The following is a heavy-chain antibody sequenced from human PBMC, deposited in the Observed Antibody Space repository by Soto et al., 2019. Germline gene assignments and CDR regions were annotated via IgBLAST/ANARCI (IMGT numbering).Heavy chain of an antibody. CDR3: ARNYHNDY. D-gene: IGHD1-7*01. J-gene: IGHJ4*02. V-gene: IGHV3-33*01. CDR1: GFTFSSYG. Sequence: QVQLVESGGGVVQPGRSLRLSCATSGFTFSSYGMHWVRQAPGKGLEWVAVIWYDGSNKYYADSVKGRFSISRDNSKNTLYLQMNSLRAEDTAVYYCARNYHNDYWGQGILVTVSS. CDR2: IWYDGSNK.